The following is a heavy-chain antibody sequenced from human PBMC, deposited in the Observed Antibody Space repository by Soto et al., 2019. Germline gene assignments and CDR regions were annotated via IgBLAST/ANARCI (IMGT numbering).Heavy chain of an antibody. CDR2: INHSGST. V-gene: IGHV4-34*01. CDR3: ARNPPRAGAITSQWHRNYNTRYQLPTGGAFDI. J-gene: IGHJ3*02. D-gene: IGHD2-2*01. CDR1: GGSFGGNY. Sequence: QVQLQQWGAGLVKPSATLSLTCAVYGGSFGGNYWSWIRQPPGKGLEWIGEINHSGSTNFNPSLKSRVSISVDTSKNQFSLRLSSVTAADMAVYYCARNPPRAGAITSQWHRNYNTRYQLPTGGAFDIWGQGTMVTVSS.